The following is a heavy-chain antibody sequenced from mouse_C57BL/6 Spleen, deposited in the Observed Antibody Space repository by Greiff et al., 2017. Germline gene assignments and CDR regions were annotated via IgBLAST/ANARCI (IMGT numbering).Heavy chain of an antibody. J-gene: IGHJ3*01. CDR3: ASGFAY. V-gene: IGHV14-3*01. CDR1: GFNIKNTY. CDR2: IDPANGNT. Sequence: EVQLQQPGAELVRPGASVKLSCTASGFNIKNTYIHWVKQPPEQGLEWIGRIDPANGNTKYAPKFQGKVTITEDTSSNTAYLQLSSLTSEDTVIYYSASGFAYWGQGTLVTVSA.